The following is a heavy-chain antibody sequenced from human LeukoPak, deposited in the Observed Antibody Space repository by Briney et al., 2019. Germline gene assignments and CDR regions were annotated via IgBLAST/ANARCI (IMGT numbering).Heavy chain of an antibody. CDR1: GGSISSSSYY. V-gene: IGHV4-39*01. CDR2: IYYSGRT. J-gene: IGHJ1*01. Sequence: SETLSLTCTVSGGSISSSSYYSGWIRQPPGKGLEWIVEIYYSGRTYQNPSLRSRLSMSVDTSKNPFSLELHSVTATDTAVYYCARRRYYDSTGYFDWGRGSLVTVPS. D-gene: IGHD3-22*01. CDR3: ARRRYYDSTGYFD.